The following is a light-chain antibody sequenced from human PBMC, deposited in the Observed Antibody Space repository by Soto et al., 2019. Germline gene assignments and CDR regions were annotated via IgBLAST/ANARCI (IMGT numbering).Light chain of an antibody. CDR1: SXDVGGYKY. CDR2: EVS. V-gene: IGLV2-14*01. Sequence: QSALTQPASVSGSPGQSITICCTGTSXDVGGYKYVSWYQQHPGKAPKLMIYEVSNRPSGVSNRFSGSKSGNMASLTISGLQAEDEADYYCSSYTSSSPCVFGTRTKVTVL. J-gene: IGLJ1*01. CDR3: SSYTSSSPCV.